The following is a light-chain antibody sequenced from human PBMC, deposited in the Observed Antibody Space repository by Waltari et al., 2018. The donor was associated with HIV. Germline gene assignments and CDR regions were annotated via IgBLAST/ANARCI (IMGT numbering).Light chain of an antibody. CDR2: GTS. J-gene: IGKJ1*01. CDR3: QQYNNWPRT. V-gene: IGKV3-15*01. CDR1: PSVSST. Sequence: EIVMTQSPATLSVSPGDRATLSCQASPSVSSTSAWYQEKHGHGPRLLNDGTSTRATGIPARFGGSGSGTEFTLTISSLQSEDFAVYYCQQYNNWPRTFGQGTKVEIK.